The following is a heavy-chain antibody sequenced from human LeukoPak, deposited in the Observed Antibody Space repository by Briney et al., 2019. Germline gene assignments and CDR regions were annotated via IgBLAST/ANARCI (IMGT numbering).Heavy chain of an antibody. V-gene: IGHV3-7*01. CDR2: IKQDGSEK. CDR3: ARDELYYGMDV. CDR1: GFTFSSYW. Sequence: GGSLRLSCAASGFTFSSYWMSWVRQAPGEGLEWVANIKQDGSEKYYVDSAKGRFTISRDNAKNSLYLQMNRLRAEDTAVYYCARDELYYGMDVWGQGTPVTVSS. J-gene: IGHJ6*02. D-gene: IGHD1-26*01.